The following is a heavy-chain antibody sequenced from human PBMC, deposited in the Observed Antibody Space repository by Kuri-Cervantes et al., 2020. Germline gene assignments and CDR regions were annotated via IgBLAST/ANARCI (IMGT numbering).Heavy chain of an antibody. CDR1: GGTFSSYA. CDR3: ASYYGGNSPYFDY. V-gene: IGHV1-69*06. D-gene: IGHD4-23*01. Sequence: SVKVSCKASGGTFSSYAISWVRQAPGQGLEWMGGIIPIFGTANYAQKFQGRVTITAGKSTSTAYMELSSLRSEDTAVYYCASYYGGNSPYFDYWGQGTLVTVSS. J-gene: IGHJ4*02. CDR2: IIPIFGTA.